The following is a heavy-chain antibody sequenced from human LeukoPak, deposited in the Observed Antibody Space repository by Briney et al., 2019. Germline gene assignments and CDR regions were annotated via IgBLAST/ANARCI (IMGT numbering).Heavy chain of an antibody. D-gene: IGHD5-24*01. Sequence: SETLSLTCTVSGYSVTINYYWGWSRPPPGKGLEWIGSSYHSGTTYYNPSLKSRLALSRDTSKNQFSLKLNSVTASDTAVYYCARSEGMATITYFDYWGQGTLVTVSS. CDR3: ARSEGMATITYFDY. CDR2: SYHSGTT. CDR1: GYSVTINYY. V-gene: IGHV4-38-2*02. J-gene: IGHJ4*02.